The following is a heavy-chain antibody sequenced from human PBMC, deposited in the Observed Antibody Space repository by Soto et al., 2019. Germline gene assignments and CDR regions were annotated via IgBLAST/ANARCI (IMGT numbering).Heavy chain of an antibody. J-gene: IGHJ2*01. CDR1: GFTFSSYW. V-gene: IGHV3-74*01. CDR2: INSDGSST. D-gene: IGHD1-26*01. CDR3: ARGGSLNWYFDL. Sequence: GGSLILSCAASGFTFSSYWMHWVRQAPGKGLVWVSRINSDGSSTSYADSVKGRFTISRDNAKNTLYLQMNSLRAEDTAVYYCARGGSLNWYFDLWGRGTLVTVSS.